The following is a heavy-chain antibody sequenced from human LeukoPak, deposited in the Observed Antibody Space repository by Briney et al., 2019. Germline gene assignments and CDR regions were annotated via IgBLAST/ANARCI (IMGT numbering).Heavy chain of an antibody. CDR1: GGSISSYY. V-gene: IGHV4-59*08. J-gene: IGHJ4*02. CDR3: ARQALAGSSWYYNDY. D-gene: IGHD6-13*01. CDR2: IYYSGST. Sequence: PSETLSLTCTVSGGSISSYYWSWIRQPPGKGLEWIGYIYYSGSTNYNPSLKSRVTISVDTSKNQFSLKLSSVTAADTAVYYCARQALAGSSWYYNDYWGQGTLVTVSS.